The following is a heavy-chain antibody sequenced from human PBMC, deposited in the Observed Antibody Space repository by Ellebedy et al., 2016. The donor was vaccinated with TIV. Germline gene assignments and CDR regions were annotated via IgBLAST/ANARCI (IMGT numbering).Heavy chain of an antibody. CDR2: INPNSGGT. D-gene: IGHD3-3*01. CDR3: ARGPTGQEVLRFLEWLAE. J-gene: IGHJ4*02. Sequence: ASVKVSCXASGYTFTDYYMHWVRQAPGQGLEWMGWINPNSGGTNYAQKFQGRVTMTRDTSISTAYMELSRLRSDDTAVYYCARGPTGQEVLRFLEWLAEWGQGTLVTVSS. CDR1: GYTFTDYY. V-gene: IGHV1-2*02.